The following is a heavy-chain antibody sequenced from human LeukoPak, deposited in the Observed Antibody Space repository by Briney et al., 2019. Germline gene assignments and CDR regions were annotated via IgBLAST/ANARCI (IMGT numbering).Heavy chain of an antibody. J-gene: IGHJ4*02. CDR2: IYHSGST. D-gene: IGHD4-17*01. V-gene: IGHV4-38-2*02. CDR1: GYSISSGYY. CDR3: AREYSTVTLSPPYFDY. Sequence: SETLSLTCTVSGYSISSGYYWGWIRQPPGKGLEWIGSIYHSGSTYYNPSLKSRVTISVDTSKNQFSLKLSSVTAADTAVYYCAREYSTVTLSPPYFDYWGQGTLVTVSS.